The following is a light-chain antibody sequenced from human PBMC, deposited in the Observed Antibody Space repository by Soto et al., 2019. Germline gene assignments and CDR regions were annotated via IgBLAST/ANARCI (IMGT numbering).Light chain of an antibody. J-gene: IGKJ2*01. CDR2: WAS. Sequence: DIVMTQSPDSLAVSLGERATINCKSSQSVLYSSNNKNYLAWYQQKPGQPPKLLIYWASTRESGVPDRFSGSGCGTDFTLTISILQPEDVAVYYCQKYYDTPPYTFGQGTKLEIE. V-gene: IGKV4-1*01. CDR3: QKYYDTPPYT. CDR1: QSVLYSSNNKNY.